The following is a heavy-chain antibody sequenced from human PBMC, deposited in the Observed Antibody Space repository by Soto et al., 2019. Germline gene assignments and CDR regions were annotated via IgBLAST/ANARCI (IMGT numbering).Heavy chain of an antibody. CDR3: ARDTNYSGSGSFDY. V-gene: IGHV4-30-4*01. CDR1: GGSISSGDYY. Sequence: QVQLQESGPGLVKPSQTLSLTCTVSGGSISSGDYYWSWIRQPPGKGLEWIGYIYYSGSTYYNPSLKSRVTIAVDTSNCPFSLKLSSVTAADTAVDYCARDTNYSGSGSFDYWGQGTLVTVSS. CDR2: IYYSGST. J-gene: IGHJ4*02. D-gene: IGHD3-10*01.